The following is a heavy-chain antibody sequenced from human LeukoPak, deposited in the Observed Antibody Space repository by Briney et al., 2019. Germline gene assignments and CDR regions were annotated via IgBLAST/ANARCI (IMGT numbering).Heavy chain of an antibody. J-gene: IGHJ4*02. CDR1: GFTFSHYG. CDR2: IWSDATNQ. V-gene: IGHV3-33*01. CDR3: ARDAQRGLDYSNPLEH. Sequence: PGGSLRLSCEASGFTFSHYGMHWVRQAPGKGLEWVAVIWSDATNQYYADSVKGRFTISRDNFKKTVSLQMNSLSAEDTAVYYCARDAQRGLDYSNPLEHWGQGSLVTVSS. D-gene: IGHD4-11*01.